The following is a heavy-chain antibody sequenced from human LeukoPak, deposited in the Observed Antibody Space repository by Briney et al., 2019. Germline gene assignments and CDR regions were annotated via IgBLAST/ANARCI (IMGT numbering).Heavy chain of an antibody. CDR2: IYGGGST. Sequence: GGSLRLSCAASGFTVSSSYMSWVRQAPGKGLEWVSVIYGGGSTYYADSVKGRFTISRDTFENTVNLQMNSLRADDTAVYYCASWPGGWYGEDSWGQGTLVTVSS. V-gene: IGHV3-53*01. CDR1: GFTVSSSY. D-gene: IGHD6-19*01. CDR3: ASWPGGWYGEDS. J-gene: IGHJ4*02.